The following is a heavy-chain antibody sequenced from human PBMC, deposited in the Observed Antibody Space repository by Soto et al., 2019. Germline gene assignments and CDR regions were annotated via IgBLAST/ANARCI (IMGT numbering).Heavy chain of an antibody. J-gene: IGHJ4*02. CDR3: ASTVVGTTPTLDY. CDR2: ISGSGGST. CDR1: GFTFSSYA. D-gene: IGHD1-26*01. V-gene: IGHV3-23*01. Sequence: EVHLLESGGGLVQPGGSLRVSCAASGFTFSSYAMSWVRQAPGKGLEWVSTISGSGGSTYYADSVKGRFTISRDNXKNTVYLQMNSLRAEDTAVYYCASTVVGTTPTLDYWGQGTLVTVSS.